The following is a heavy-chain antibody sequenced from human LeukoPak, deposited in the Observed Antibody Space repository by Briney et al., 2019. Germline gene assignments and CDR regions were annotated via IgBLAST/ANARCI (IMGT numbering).Heavy chain of an antibody. J-gene: IGHJ6*02. D-gene: IGHD6-13*01. CDR3: AKPSLREQQLIYGMDV. V-gene: IGHV3-30*18. CDR1: GFTFSSYG. Sequence: GRSLRRSCAASGFTFSSYGMHWVRQAPGKGLEWVAVISYDGSNKYYADSVKGRFTISRDNSKNTLYLQMNSLRAEDTAVYYCAKPSLREQQLIYGMDVWGQGTTVTVSS. CDR2: ISYDGSNK.